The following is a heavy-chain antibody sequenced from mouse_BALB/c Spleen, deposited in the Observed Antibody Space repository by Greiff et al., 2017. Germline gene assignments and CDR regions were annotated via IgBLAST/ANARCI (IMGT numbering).Heavy chain of an antibody. D-gene: IGHD6-1*01. CDR2: ISYDGSN. CDR3: ARDLLSIGY. J-gene: IGHJ4*01. Sequence: EVQLQESGPGLVKPSQSLSLTCSVTGYSITSGYYWYWLRQPPGNKLEWMGYISYDGSNNYNPSLNNRISITRDTSKNQFFLKLNSVTTEDTATYCCARDLLSIGYWGQGTSVTVSS. CDR1: GYSITSGYY. V-gene: IGHV3-6*02.